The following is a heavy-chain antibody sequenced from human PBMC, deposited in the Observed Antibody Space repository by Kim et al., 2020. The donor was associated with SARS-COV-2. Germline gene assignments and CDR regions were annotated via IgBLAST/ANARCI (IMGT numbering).Heavy chain of an antibody. Sequence: GGSLRLSCAVSGFTFSNYWMHWVRQAPGKGLVWISRINGDGTRTAYVDSVKGRFTVSRDNAKNTLYLQMNSLGAEDWALYYCARDLPSGYTTGLDSWGQGTLVTVAS. CDR1: GFTFSNYW. D-gene: IGHD6-19*01. CDR2: INGDGTRT. CDR3: ARDLPSGYTTGLDS. V-gene: IGHV3-74*01. J-gene: IGHJ4*02.